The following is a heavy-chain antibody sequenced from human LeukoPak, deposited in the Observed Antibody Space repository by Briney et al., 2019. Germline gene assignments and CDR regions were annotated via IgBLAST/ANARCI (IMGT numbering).Heavy chain of an antibody. Sequence: GGSLRLSCAASGFTFSDYEINWVRQAPGKGLEWVSCISTSGSTTYYADSVKGRFTISRDNAKNSLFLQMNTLTAEDTAVYYCARGALHVFDYWSQGTPVTVPS. J-gene: IGHJ4*02. CDR1: GFTFSDYE. CDR2: ISTSGSTT. V-gene: IGHV3-48*03. D-gene: IGHD3-10*02. CDR3: ARGALHVFDY.